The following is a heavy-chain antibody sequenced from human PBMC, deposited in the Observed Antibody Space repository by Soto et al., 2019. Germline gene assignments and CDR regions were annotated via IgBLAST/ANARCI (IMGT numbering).Heavy chain of an antibody. D-gene: IGHD4-17*01. V-gene: IGHV4-30-4*01. Sequence: SETLSLTCTVSGGSISSGDYYWSCIRQPPGKGLEWIGYIYYSGSTYYNPSLKSRVTISVDTSKNQFSLKLSSVTAADTAVYYCARETMDGDSPRYNWFDPWGQGTLLTVSS. CDR1: GGSISSGDYY. CDR2: IYYSGST. CDR3: ARETMDGDSPRYNWFDP. J-gene: IGHJ5*02.